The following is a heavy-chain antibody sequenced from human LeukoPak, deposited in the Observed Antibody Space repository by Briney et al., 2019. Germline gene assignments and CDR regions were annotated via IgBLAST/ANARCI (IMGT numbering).Heavy chain of an antibody. V-gene: IGHV4-59*01. CDR1: GGSISSYY. J-gene: IGHJ4*02. Sequence: SETLSLTCSVSGGSISSYYWSWIRQPPGKGLEWIGYIYYSGSTNYNPSLKSRVTISVDTSKNQFSLRLSSVTAADTAVYYCARASHDYGDYSHFDYWGQGTLVTVSS. CDR3: ARASHDYGDYSHFDY. CDR2: IYYSGST. D-gene: IGHD4-17*01.